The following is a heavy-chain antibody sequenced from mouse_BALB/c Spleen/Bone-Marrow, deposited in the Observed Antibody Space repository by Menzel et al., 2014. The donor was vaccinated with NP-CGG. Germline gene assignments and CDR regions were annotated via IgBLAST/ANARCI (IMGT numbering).Heavy chain of an antibody. CDR1: GFSFNSYG. CDR2: ISGGGSYT. D-gene: IGHD2-4*01. V-gene: IGHV5-9-2*01. Sequence: EVKVEESGGGLVKSGGSLKLSCAASGFSFNSYGMSWVRQTPEKRLEWVATISGGGSYTFYPDSVKGRFTISRDNAKNNLYLQLSSLRSEDTALYYCARHAYYDQTEVSFVYWGQGTLVTGSA. J-gene: IGHJ3*01. CDR3: ARHAYYDQTEVSFVY.